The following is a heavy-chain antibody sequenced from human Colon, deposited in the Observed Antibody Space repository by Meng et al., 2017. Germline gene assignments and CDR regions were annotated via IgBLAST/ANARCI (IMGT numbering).Heavy chain of an antibody. Sequence: QVRARESGPCLVTPSGTLSLICSFSGGSVSRSGYQWSWIRQPPGKGLEWIGYASTNYNPSLKSRVTISVDTSKNQFSLRLTSVTAADTAVYYCARDHMGSLDYWGQGILVTVSS. CDR3: ARDHMGSLDY. V-gene: IGHV4-61*08. CDR2: AST. CDR1: GGSVSRSGYQ. D-gene: IGHD1-26*01. J-gene: IGHJ4*02.